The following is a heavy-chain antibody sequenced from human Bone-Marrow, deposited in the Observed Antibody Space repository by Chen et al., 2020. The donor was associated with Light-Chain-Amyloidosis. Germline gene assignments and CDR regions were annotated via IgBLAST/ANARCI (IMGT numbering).Heavy chain of an antibody. V-gene: IGHV7-4-1*02. CDR3: ARDPRGAGSAFDV. CDR1: GYRVSDYS. D-gene: IGHD3-10*01. Sequence: QVQLVQSGSELRRPGASVNISCKISGYRVSDYSLNWVQQTPGHGLEFMGWINTNTGRPTYAQGFTGRFVFSVDTSVSTAYLHSTDLKSEGTGTYYCARDPRGAGSAFDVWGRGTHVTVSA. J-gene: IGHJ3*01. CDR2: INTNTGRP.